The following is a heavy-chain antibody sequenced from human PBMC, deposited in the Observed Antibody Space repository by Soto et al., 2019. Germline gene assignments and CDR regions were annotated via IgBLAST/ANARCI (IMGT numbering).Heavy chain of an antibody. V-gene: IGHV4-61*01. Sequence: WETLSLTCTVSGVSVSSGSYYWSWIRQPPGKGLEWIGYIYYSGSTNYNPSLKSRVTISVDTSKNQFSLKLSSVTAADTAVYYCARTVTTLGEDYWGQGTLVTVSS. J-gene: IGHJ4*02. CDR1: GVSVSSGSYY. D-gene: IGHD4-17*01. CDR2: IYYSGST. CDR3: ARTVTTLGEDY.